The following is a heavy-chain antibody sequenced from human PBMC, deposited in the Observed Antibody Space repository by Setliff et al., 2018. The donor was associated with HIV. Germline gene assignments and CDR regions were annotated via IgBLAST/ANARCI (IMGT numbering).Heavy chain of an antibody. J-gene: IGHJ4*02. Sequence: PSETLSLTCTVSGGSISSSHYYWDWIRQPPGKGLEWIGHIYYSGTDYYNPSLKSRLIISVDTSKNQFSLNLSSMSAADTAVYYCARFHPYNYDSEYYGYYFDYWGQGTLVTVSS. CDR2: IYYSGTD. V-gene: IGHV4-39*01. D-gene: IGHD3-22*01. CDR1: GGSISSSHYY. CDR3: ARFHPYNYDSEYYGYYFDY.